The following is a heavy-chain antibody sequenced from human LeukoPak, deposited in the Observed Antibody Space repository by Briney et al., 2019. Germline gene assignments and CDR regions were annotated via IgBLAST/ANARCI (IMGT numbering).Heavy chain of an antibody. V-gene: IGHV3-21*04. CDR3: AKDSGWDCTNGVCYTFDY. CDR2: INSGSTYK. CDR1: GFTFNTYS. D-gene: IGHD2-8*01. Sequence: PGGSLRLSCAASGFTFNTYSMNWVRQAPGKGLEWVSSINSGSTYKYYADSVKGRFTISRDNSKNSLYLQMNSLRTEDTALYYCAKDSGWDCTNGVCYTFDYWGQGTLVTVSS. J-gene: IGHJ4*02.